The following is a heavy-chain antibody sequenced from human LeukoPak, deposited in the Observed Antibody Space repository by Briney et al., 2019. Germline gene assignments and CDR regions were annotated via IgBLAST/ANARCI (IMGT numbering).Heavy chain of an antibody. CDR3: ARDPGEKDAFDI. V-gene: IGHV3-53*01. D-gene: IGHD3-10*01. J-gene: IGHJ3*02. CDR1: GFTVSNNY. CDR2: LYSGGNT. Sequence: GGSLRLSCAASGFTVSNNYMSWVRQAPGKGLEWVSVLYSGGNTYYTDSVKGRFAISRDYSRNTVYLQMNSLRAEDTAVYYCARDPGEKDAFDIWGQGTMVTVSS.